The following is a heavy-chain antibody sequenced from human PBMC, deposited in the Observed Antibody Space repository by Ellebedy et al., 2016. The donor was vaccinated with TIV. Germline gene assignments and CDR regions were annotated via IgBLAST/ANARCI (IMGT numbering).Heavy chain of an antibody. CDR1: GFTFSSYW. D-gene: IGHD1-1*01. CDR2: INSDGSST. J-gene: IGHJ4*02. Sequence: PGGSLRLSCAASGFTFSSYWMHWVRQAPGKGLVWVSRINSDGSSTSYADSVKGRFTISRGNAKNTLYLQMNSLRAEDTAVYYCARSNERVDFDYWGQGTLVTVSS. CDR3: ARSNERVDFDY. V-gene: IGHV3-74*01.